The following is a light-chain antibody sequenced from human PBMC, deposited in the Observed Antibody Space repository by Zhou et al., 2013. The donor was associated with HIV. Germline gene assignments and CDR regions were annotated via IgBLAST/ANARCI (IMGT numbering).Light chain of an antibody. Sequence: DIQMTQSPSSLSASVGDRVIITCQASQDITNYLNWYQQKPGKAPKLLIYDASNLETGVPSRFSGSGSGTDFTFTISSLQPEDIATYYCQQYYSYPPTFGPRDQ. CDR1: QDITNY. CDR2: DAS. V-gene: IGKV1-33*01. CDR3: QQYYSYPPT. J-gene: IGKJ1*01.